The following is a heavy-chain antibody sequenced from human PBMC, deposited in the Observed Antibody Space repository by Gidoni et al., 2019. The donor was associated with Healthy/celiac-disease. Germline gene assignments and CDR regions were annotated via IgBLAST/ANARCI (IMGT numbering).Heavy chain of an antibody. J-gene: IGHJ4*02. Sequence: QVLLVESGGGLFQHGTSLRLSCAASGLTFSSYDMHWGRQATGKGLGWVAVICYDGRNKYYADSVKGRFTISRDNSKNTLYLQMNSLRAEDTAVYYCARVSSGWDPDFDYWGQGTLVTVSS. V-gene: IGHV3-33*01. CDR1: GLTFSSYD. CDR3: ARVSSGWDPDFDY. CDR2: ICYDGRNK. D-gene: IGHD6-19*01.